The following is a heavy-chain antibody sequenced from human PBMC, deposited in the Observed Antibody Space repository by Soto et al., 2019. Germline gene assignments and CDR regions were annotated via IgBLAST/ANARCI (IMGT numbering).Heavy chain of an antibody. J-gene: IGHJ4*02. CDR3: AREPYGDSQYFDY. Sequence: PGGALRLSCTGSGFHFNSLSLHWVRQGPDKGLEWVAVVSFDGKVTYYADSVKGRFTVSRDISKNTIYLQATSLRPEDTAVYYCAREPYGDSQYFDYWGQGTPVTVSS. CDR2: VSFDGKVT. V-gene: IGHV3-30*04. CDR1: GFHFNSLS. D-gene: IGHD2-21*02.